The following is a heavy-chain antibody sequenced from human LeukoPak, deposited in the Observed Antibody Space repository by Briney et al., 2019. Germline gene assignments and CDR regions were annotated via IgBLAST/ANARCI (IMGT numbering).Heavy chain of an antibody. J-gene: IGHJ3*02. Sequence: GGSLRLSCAAYGFIFSSHAMHCVRQAPGKGLEWVAVISYDGSNKYYADSVKGRFTISRDNSKNTLYLQMNSLRAEDTAVYYCARDSAMVPGGGAFDIWGQGTMVTVSS. CDR1: GFIFSSHA. CDR3: ARDSAMVPGGGAFDI. D-gene: IGHD3-10*01. V-gene: IGHV3-30-3*01. CDR2: ISYDGSNK.